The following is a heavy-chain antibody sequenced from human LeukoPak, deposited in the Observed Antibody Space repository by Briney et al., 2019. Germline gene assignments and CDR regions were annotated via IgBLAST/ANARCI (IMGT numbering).Heavy chain of an antibody. V-gene: IGHV4-34*01. CDR2: INHSGST. D-gene: IGHD2-15*01. CDR3: ARGGYCSGGSCYSSWFDP. J-gene: IGHJ5*02. CDR1: GGSFSGYY. Sequence: PSETLSLTCAVYGGSFSGYYWSWIRQPPGKGLEWIGEINHSGSTNYNPSLKSRVTISVDTSKNQFSLKLSSVTAADTAVYYCARGGYCSGGSCYSSWFDPWGQGTLVTVSS.